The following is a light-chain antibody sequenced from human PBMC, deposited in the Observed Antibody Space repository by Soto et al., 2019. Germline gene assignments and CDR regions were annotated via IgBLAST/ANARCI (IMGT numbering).Light chain of an antibody. CDR3: QQYNSYSGT. V-gene: IGKV1-5*01. CDR2: DAS. CDR1: QGISTW. J-gene: IGKJ1*01. Sequence: DTQMTQTPSTLSASVGDRVTITCRASQGISTWLAWYQQKPGKVPRLLIYDASSLQSAVPSRFSGSGSGTEFTLTISSLQPDDFATYYCQQYNSYSGTFGQGTKVEIK.